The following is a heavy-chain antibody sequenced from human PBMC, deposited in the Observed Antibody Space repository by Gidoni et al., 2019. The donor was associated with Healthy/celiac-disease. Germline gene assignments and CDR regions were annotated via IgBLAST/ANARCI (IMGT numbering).Heavy chain of an antibody. Sequence: EVQLVESGGGLFKPGGSLRPSCEASGFTFSTYSMNWVRQAPGKGLEWVSSISSSSSYIYYADSVKGRFTISRDNAKNSLYLQMNSLRAEDTAVYYCAREPPQHHYLFNWFDPWGQGTLVTVSS. D-gene: IGHD1-26*01. J-gene: IGHJ5*02. V-gene: IGHV3-21*01. CDR3: AREPPQHHYLFNWFDP. CDR1: GFTFSTYS. CDR2: ISSSSSYI.